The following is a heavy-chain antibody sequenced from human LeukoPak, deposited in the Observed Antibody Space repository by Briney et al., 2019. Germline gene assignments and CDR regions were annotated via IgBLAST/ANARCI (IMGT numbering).Heavy chain of an antibody. J-gene: IGHJ6*03. Sequence: GGSLRLSCAASGFTFDDYAMHWVRQATGKGLEWVSGISWNSGSIGYADSVKGRFTISRDNAKNSLYLQMNSLRAEDTALYYCAKEFSGSGSTTHYYYYYMDVWGKGTTVTISS. V-gene: IGHV3-9*01. CDR3: AKEFSGSGSTTHYYYYYMDV. CDR1: GFTFDDYA. CDR2: ISWNSGSI. D-gene: IGHD3-10*01.